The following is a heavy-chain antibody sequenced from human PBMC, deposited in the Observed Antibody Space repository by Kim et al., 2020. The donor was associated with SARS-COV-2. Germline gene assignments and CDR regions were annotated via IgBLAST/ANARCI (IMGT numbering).Heavy chain of an antibody. CDR1: GFPFSRYW. CDR2: IKQDESEN. CDR3: ARVRRSGTTDLFDP. J-gene: IGHJ5*02. V-gene: IGHV3-7*03. D-gene: IGHD1-1*01. Sequence: GGSLRLSCVASGFPFSRYWMSWVRQAPGKGLEWVANIKQDESENYYVDSVKGRFTISRDNAKNSVYLQMNSLRADDTAVYYCARVRRSGTTDLFDPWGQGTLVTVSS.